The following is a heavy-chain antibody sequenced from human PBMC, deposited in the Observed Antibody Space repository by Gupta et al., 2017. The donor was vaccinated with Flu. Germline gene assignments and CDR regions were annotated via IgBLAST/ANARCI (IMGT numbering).Heavy chain of an antibody. CDR2: ISFSGTT. V-gene: IGHV4-39*02. CDR3: ARSGSGLVYYMDV. J-gene: IGHJ6*03. D-gene: IGHD3-10*01. Sequence: QLQLQESGPGLVKPSETLSLTCTVSGGSISSTNYYWVWIRQPPGKGLEWVGTISFSGTTYYNPSLKSRVTVSKDTSMNHFSLRLSSVTAADTAVYYCARSGSGLVYYMDVWGKGTTVTVSS. CDR1: GGSISSTNYY.